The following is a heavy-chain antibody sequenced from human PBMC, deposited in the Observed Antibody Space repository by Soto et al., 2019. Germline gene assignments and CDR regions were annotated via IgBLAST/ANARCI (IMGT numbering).Heavy chain of an antibody. Sequence: QVTLKESGPVLVKPTETLTLTCTVSGFSLSNARMGVSWIRQPPGKALEWLAHIFSNDEKSYSTSLNSRLTTSKDTSKSQVVLTMTNMDPVDTATYYCARMTVGLPYWYFDLWGRGTLVTVSS. CDR1: GFSLSNARMG. CDR3: ARMTVGLPYWYFDL. CDR2: IFSNDEK. D-gene: IGHD1-26*01. V-gene: IGHV2-26*01. J-gene: IGHJ2*01.